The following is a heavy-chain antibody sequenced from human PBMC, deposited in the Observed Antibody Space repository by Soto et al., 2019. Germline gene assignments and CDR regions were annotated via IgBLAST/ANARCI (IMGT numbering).Heavy chain of an antibody. J-gene: IGHJ6*02. D-gene: IGHD3-10*01. CDR3: TREGSAPYYYYGMDA. CDR1: GYTFTTYG. Sequence: GASVKVSCKASGYTFTTYGISWVRQAPGQALEWLGWINTHNGNTNYAQNLQGRVIMTADTSTSTAYMELRSLRSDDTAIYYCTREGSAPYYYYGMDAWGQGTTVTVSS. CDR2: INTHNGNT. V-gene: IGHV1-18*01.